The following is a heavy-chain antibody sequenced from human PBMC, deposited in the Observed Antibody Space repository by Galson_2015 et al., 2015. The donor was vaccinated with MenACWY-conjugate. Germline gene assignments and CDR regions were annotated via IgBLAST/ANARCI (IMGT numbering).Heavy chain of an antibody. V-gene: IGHV1-69*13. CDR3: ARVPAVGATKTEYYFDY. CDR2: ILPRIGST. CDR1: GGTFSNYA. D-gene: IGHD1-26*01. J-gene: IGHJ4*02. Sequence: SVKVSCKASGGTFSNYAINWVRQAPGQGLEWMGGILPRIGSTNSAQKFQGRATRTADPSTSPAYMGPDSLGSEDTAIYYCARVPAVGATKTEYYFDYWGQGTLVTVSS.